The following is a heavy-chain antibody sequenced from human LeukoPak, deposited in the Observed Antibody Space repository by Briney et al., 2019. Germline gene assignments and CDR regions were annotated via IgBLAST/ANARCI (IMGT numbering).Heavy chain of an antibody. CDR3: ARGVEPLAANTLAY. D-gene: IGHD1-14*01. V-gene: IGHV3-53*01. CDR2: LYSDGNT. Sequence: PGGSLRLSCAASGFTFITNDMTWVRQAPGKGLEWGSVLYSDGNTKYSDSVQGRFTISRDNSKNTLYLEMNSLSPDDTAVYYCARGVEPLAANTLAYWGQGTLVTVSS. CDR1: GFTFITND. J-gene: IGHJ4*02.